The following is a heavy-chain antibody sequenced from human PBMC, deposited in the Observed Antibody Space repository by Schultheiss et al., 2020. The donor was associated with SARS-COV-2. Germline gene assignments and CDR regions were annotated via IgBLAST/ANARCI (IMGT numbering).Heavy chain of an antibody. D-gene: IGHD3-10*01. Sequence: SETLSLTCTVSGGSISSGSYYWSWIRQPPGKGLEWIGYIYYSGSTNYNPSLKSRVTISVDTSKNQFSLKLSSVTAADTAVYYCARGVAAVQPYYYYYGMDVWGQGTTVTVSS. CDR2: IYYSGST. CDR3: ARGVAAVQPYYYYYGMDV. V-gene: IGHV4-61*01. J-gene: IGHJ6*02. CDR1: GGSISSGSYY.